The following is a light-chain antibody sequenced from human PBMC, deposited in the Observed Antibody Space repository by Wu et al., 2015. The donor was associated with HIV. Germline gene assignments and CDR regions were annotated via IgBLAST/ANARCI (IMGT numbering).Light chain of an antibody. CDR2: GAS. Sequence: VVMTQSPATLSASPGETATLSCRASQSISSNLAWYQQTPGQAPRLLIYGASTRATGIPARFSASGSGTEFTLTISSLQSEDFAVYYCQHYNDYMRTFGQGTKVDI. CDR1: QSISSN. J-gene: IGKJ1*01. V-gene: IGKV3-15*01. CDR3: QHYNDYMRT.